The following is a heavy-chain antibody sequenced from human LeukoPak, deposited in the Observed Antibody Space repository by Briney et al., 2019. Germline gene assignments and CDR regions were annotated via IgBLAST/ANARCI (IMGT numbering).Heavy chain of an antibody. V-gene: IGHV4-31*03. J-gene: IGHJ4*02. CDR1: GGSISSGGYY. CDR3: ARESSSGTTGLDY. CDR2: IYYSGST. D-gene: IGHD3-22*01. Sequence: SQTLSLTCTVSGGSISSGGYYWSWIRQHPGKGLEWIGYIYYSGSTYYNPSLKSRVTISVDTSKNQFSLKLGSVTAADTAVYYCARESSSGTTGLDYWGQGTLVTVSS.